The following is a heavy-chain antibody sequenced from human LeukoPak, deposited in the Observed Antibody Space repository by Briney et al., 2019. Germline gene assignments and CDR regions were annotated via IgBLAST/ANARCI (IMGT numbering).Heavy chain of an antibody. J-gene: IGHJ4*02. V-gene: IGHV3-30*04. D-gene: IGHD5-12*01. CDR2: ISYAGTNK. Sequence: GGSLRLSCGASGFTFRSYAMHWARQAPGKGLEWVAIISYAGTNKYYADSVKGRFTISRDDSENTLYLQMSSLRPDDTAVYYCARASGYYFDYWGQGTLVTVSS. CDR3: ARASGYYFDY. CDR1: GFTFRSYA.